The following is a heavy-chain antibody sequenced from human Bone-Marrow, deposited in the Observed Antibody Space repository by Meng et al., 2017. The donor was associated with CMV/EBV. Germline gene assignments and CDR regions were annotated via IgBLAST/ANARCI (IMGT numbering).Heavy chain of an antibody. CDR2: IHPHRGDT. Sequence: ASVKVSCKASGYTFTAHYFHWVRQAPGQGLEWMGWIHPHRGDTNYAQQFQGRVTLTRDTSISTAYMELSRLRSDDTAVYYCARDVKIRGRNNWNFAFDIWGQGTMVTVSS. CDR3: ARDVKIRGRNNWNFAFDI. V-gene: IGHV1-2*02. D-gene: IGHD1-1*01. J-gene: IGHJ3*02. CDR1: GYTFTAHY.